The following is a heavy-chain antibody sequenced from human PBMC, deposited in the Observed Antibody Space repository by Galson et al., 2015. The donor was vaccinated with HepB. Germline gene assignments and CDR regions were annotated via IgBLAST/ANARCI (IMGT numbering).Heavy chain of an antibody. V-gene: IGHV7-4-1*02. J-gene: IGHJ4*02. Sequence: SVKVSCKASGYTFTNYGMNWVRQAPGQGLEWMGWINTSTGNPTYAQGFTGRFVFSLDTSVSTAYLQISSLKAEDTAVYYCARGEGSGYYYVGYWGQGTLVTVSS. CDR1: GYTFTNYG. D-gene: IGHD3-22*01. CDR2: INTSTGNP. CDR3: ARGEGSGYYYVGY.